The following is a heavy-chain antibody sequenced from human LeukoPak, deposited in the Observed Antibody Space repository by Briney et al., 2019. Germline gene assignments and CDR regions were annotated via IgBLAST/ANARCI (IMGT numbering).Heavy chain of an antibody. CDR3: ARSPDYGDVHFDY. D-gene: IGHD4-17*01. CDR1: GGTFSSYG. J-gene: IGHJ4*02. V-gene: IGHV1-69*04. Sequence: SVKVSCKASGGTFSSYGISWVRQAPGQGLEWMGRIIPILDITNYAQKFQGRVTITADKSTSTAYMELSSLRSEDTAVYYCARSPDYGDVHFDYWGQGTLVTVSS. CDR2: IIPILDIT.